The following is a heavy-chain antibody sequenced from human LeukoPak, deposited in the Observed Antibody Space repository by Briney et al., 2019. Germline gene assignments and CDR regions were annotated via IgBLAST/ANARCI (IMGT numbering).Heavy chain of an antibody. V-gene: IGHV3-48*04. D-gene: IGHD3-3*01. CDR2: ISSTGGTT. J-gene: IGHJ4*02. CDR3: ARTPEGDFWSGYYQFDY. CDR1: GFTFSNYL. Sequence: GGSLRLSCAASGFTFSNYLMNWVRQAPGKGLEWVSFISSTGGTTYYADSVKGRFTVSRDNAKNSLYLQMNSLRAEDTAVYYCARTPEGDFWSGYYQFDYWGQGTLVTVSS.